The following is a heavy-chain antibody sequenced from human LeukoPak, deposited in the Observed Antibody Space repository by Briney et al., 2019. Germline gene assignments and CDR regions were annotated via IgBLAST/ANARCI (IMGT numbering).Heavy chain of an antibody. Sequence: ASVKVSCKASGYTFTSYHMHWVRQAPGQGLEWMGIINPSGGSTSYAQKFQGRVTMTRDTSTSTVYMELSSLRSEDTAVYYCARDRRGNYDFWSLTMDVWGKGTTVTVSS. CDR2: INPSGGST. CDR3: ARDRRGNYDFWSLTMDV. D-gene: IGHD3-3*01. J-gene: IGHJ6*04. V-gene: IGHV1-46*01. CDR1: GYTFTSYH.